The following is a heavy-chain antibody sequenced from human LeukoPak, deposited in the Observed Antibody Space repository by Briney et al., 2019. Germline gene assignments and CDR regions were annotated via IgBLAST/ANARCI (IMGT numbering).Heavy chain of an antibody. D-gene: IGHD3-9*01. CDR2: ISDGGDST. CDR1: GFPFSFYA. J-gene: IGHJ4*02. Sequence: AGGSLRLSCAASGFPFSFYAMNWVRQAPGKGLEWVSAISDGGDSTYYADSVKGRFTISRDNSKNTLLLQMTSLRAEDTAVYYCATGGLRYFDSWGQGTLVTVSS. V-gene: IGHV3-23*01. CDR3: ATGGLRYFDS.